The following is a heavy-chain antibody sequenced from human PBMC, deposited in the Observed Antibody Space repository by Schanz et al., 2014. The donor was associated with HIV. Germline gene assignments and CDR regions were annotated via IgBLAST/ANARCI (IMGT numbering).Heavy chain of an antibody. D-gene: IGHD3-22*01. CDR1: GFTFSSYA. Sequence: EVQLLESGGGLVQPGGSLRLSCAASGFTFSSYAMNWVRQTPGKGLEWVSSISESGGRTYYADSVNGRFTISRDNSKNTLYLQMTTLRIDDTAVYYCAKPEYDSRGSSQSHFDYWGQGTLVTVSS. J-gene: IGHJ4*02. CDR2: ISESGGRT. CDR3: AKPEYDSRGSSQSHFDY. V-gene: IGHV3-23*01.